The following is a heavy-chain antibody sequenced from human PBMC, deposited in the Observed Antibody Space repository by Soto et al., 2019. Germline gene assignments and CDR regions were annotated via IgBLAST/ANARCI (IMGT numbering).Heavy chain of an antibody. Sequence: PGGSLRLSCAASGFTFSSYAMSWVRQAPGKGLEWVSAISGSGGSTYYADSVKGRFTISRDNSKNTLYLQMNSLRAEDTAVYYFATPPREIRAFDFSARGTSDTVSS. V-gene: IGHV3-23*01. D-gene: IGHD1-26*01. CDR3: ATPPREIRAFDF. CDR1: GFTFSSYA. CDR2: ISGSGGST. J-gene: IGHJ3*01.